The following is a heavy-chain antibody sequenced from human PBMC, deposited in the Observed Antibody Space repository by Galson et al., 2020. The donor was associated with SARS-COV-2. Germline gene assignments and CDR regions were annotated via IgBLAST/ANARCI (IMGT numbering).Heavy chain of an antibody. CDR3: ETTSY. CDR1: CYRFANYW. V-gene: IGHV5-51*01. J-gene: IGHJ4*02. CDR2: ISPGDSAT. Sequence: GESLKISCKCSCYRFANYWIGWVRQTPGKGLELMGIISPGDSATRYSPSFEGQVIISADKSISTAYLQWSSLKASVNAIYYCETTSYWGQGTLVTVSS.